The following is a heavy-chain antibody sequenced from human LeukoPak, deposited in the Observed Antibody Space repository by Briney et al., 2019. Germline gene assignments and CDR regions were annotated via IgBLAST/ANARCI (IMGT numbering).Heavy chain of an antibody. J-gene: IGHJ5*02. Sequence: PSETLSLTCSVSGGSITSYYWSWIRQHPGKGREWIGYIYYSGRTSYNPALQSRLSISIDTSKNQFSLKLMSVTAADTAVYYCARDSGTTGEVKFDPWGQGTLVTVSS. D-gene: IGHD3-10*01. CDR1: GGSITSYY. CDR2: IYYSGRT. CDR3: ARDSGTTGEVKFDP. V-gene: IGHV4-59*12.